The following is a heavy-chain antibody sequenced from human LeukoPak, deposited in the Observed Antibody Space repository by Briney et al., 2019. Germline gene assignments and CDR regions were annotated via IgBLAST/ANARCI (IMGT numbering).Heavy chain of an antibody. V-gene: IGHV3-30*04. Sequence: GGSLRLSCAASGFTFSSYAMHWVRQAPGKGLEWVAVISYDGSNKYYAGSVKGRFTISRDNSKNTLYLQMNGLRAEDTAVYYCARGDPDYWGQGTLVTVSS. D-gene: IGHD2-21*02. CDR1: GFTFSSYA. CDR3: ARGDPDY. J-gene: IGHJ4*02. CDR2: ISYDGSNK.